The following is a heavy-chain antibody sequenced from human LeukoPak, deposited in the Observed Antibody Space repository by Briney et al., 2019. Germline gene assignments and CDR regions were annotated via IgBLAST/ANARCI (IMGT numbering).Heavy chain of an antibody. V-gene: IGHV3-30*02. CDR2: IRYDGTKK. Sequence: GSLRLSCVAAGFTFSDYGMHWVRQAPGKGLEWVAFIRYDGTKKYYADSVKGRFTISRDDSKNTVYLQMYSLKPEDTAVYYCAKASGRSAYGLDYWGQGTLVTVFS. D-gene: IGHD3-16*01. CDR3: AKASGRSAYGLDY. CDR1: GFTFSDYG. J-gene: IGHJ4*02.